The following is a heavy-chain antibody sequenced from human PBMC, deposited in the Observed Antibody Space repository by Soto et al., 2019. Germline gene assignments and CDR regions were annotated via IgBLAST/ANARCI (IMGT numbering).Heavy chain of an antibody. CDR1: GVTISSGGYS. CDR3: ARGPPLGY. Sequence: PSETLSLTCAVSGVTISSGGYSWSWIRQPPGKGLECIGYIYHSGSTYYSPSLKSRVTISVDRSKNQFSLKLSSVTAADTAVYYCARGPPLGYWGQGTLVTVSS. CDR2: IYHSGST. J-gene: IGHJ4*02. V-gene: IGHV4-30-2*01.